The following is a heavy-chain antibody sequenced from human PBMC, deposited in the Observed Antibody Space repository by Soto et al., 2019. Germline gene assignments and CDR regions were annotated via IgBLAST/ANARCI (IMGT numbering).Heavy chain of an antibody. J-gene: IGHJ4*02. CDR1: GFTFTGHY. Sequence: ASVKVSCKASGFTFTGHYIHWVRQAPGQGLEWMGWINPNSGGTSYAQKFQGRLTMTTDTSITTAYMELSRLSSDDTAIYYCAKSAASGWSTPFDSWGQGTLVTVSS. CDR2: INPNSGGT. CDR3: AKSAASGWSTPFDS. D-gene: IGHD6-19*01. V-gene: IGHV1-2*02.